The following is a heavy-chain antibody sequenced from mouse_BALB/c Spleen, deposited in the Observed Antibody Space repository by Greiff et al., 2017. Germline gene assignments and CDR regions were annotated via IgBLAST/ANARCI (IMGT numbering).Heavy chain of an antibody. J-gene: IGHJ1*01. D-gene: IGHD1-1*01. CDR3: ARYTVVAKWYFDV. Sequence: VQLQQSGAELVKPGASVKLSCTASGFNIKDTYMHWVKQRPEQGLEWIGRIDPANGNTKYDPKFQGKATITADTSSNTAYLQLSSLTSEDTAVYDCARYTVVAKWYFDVWGAGTTVTVSS. CDR2: IDPANGNT. CDR1: GFNIKDTY. V-gene: IGHV14-3*02.